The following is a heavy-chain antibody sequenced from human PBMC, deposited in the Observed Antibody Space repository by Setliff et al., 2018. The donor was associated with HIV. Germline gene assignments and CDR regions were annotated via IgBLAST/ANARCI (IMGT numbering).Heavy chain of an antibody. V-gene: IGHV1-18*01. Sequence: ASVXVSCKASGYTFAGYGIHWVRQAPGQGLEWVGWINIYTGDRTYADNFQYRVTMTADTSTSTVYMELRHLRSDDTAVYYCARDSSASRTPPLHWGQGTLVTVSS. CDR2: INIYTGDR. CDR1: GYTFAGYG. D-gene: IGHD2-15*01. J-gene: IGHJ4*02. CDR3: ARDSSASRTPPLH.